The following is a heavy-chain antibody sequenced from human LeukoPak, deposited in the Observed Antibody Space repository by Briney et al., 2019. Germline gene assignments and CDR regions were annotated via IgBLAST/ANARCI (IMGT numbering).Heavy chain of an antibody. CDR3: ARVPYRSDWYSYG. CDR2: MNPNSGNT. V-gene: IGHV1-8*01. J-gene: IGHJ2*01. CDR1: VYTFTPYD. Sequence: ASVRPCSSPSVYTFTPYDIIWVPQAAGQGLEWMGGMNPNSGNTGYAQDFLGRVTMTRNTSVSTAYMDLSSLGSEDTAVYYGARVPYRSDWYSYGWGRGALVCVS. D-gene: IGHD1-26*01.